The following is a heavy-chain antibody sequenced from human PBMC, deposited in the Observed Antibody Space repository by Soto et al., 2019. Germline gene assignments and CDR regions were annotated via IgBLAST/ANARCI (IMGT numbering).Heavy chain of an antibody. V-gene: IGHV4-30-2*01. CDR3: ARGKQQLALDY. D-gene: IGHD6-13*01. Sequence: KPSETLSLTCAVSGGSISSGGYSWSWIRQPPGKGLEWIGYIYHSGSTYYNPSLKSRVTISVDRSKNQFSLKLSSVTAADTAVYYCARGKQQLALDYWGQGTLVTVSS. CDR2: IYHSGST. J-gene: IGHJ4*02. CDR1: GGSISSGGYS.